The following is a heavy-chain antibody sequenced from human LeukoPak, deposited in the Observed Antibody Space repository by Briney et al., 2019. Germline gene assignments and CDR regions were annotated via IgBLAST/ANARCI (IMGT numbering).Heavy chain of an antibody. CDR1: GFTFSIYS. J-gene: IGHJ4*02. CDR3: ARDRGTGVFDY. D-gene: IGHD3/OR15-3a*01. CDR2: ISGSGSTI. Sequence: GGSLRLSCAASGFTFSIYSMNWVRQAPGKGLQWVSYISGSGSTIYYADSVKCRFTISRDNSKDSLYLQMKSLRAEDTAVYYCARDRGTGVFDYWGQGTLVTVSS. V-gene: IGHV3-48*04.